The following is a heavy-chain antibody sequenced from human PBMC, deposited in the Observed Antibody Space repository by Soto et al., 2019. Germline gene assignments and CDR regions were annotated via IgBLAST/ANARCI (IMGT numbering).Heavy chain of an antibody. CDR3: ARDGGYDFWSGMEGEGKADYYYYYYMDV. CDR1: GYTFTSYG. D-gene: IGHD3-3*01. V-gene: IGHV1-18*01. J-gene: IGHJ6*03. CDR2: ISAYNGNT. Sequence: ASVKVSCKASGYTFTSYGISWVRQAPGQGLEWMGWISAYNGNTNYAQKLQGRVTMTTDTSTSTAYMELRSLRSDDTAVYYCARDGGYDFWSGMEGEGKADYYYYYYMDVWGKGTTVTVSS.